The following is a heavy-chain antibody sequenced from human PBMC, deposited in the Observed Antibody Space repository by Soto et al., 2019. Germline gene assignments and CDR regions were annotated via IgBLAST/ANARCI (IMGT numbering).Heavy chain of an antibody. V-gene: IGHV4-59*08. CDR1: GASISGYH. Sequence: SETLSLTGTGSGASISGYHWSWIRQPPGKGLECLGYISYSGSTNYNPSLKSRVTMSIDTSKNQFSLKLNSVTAADTAVYYCARGFSIDWYTYYFDYWGQGPLVTVSS. J-gene: IGHJ4*02. CDR3: ARGFSIDWYTYYFDY. CDR2: ISYSGST. D-gene: IGHD3-3*02.